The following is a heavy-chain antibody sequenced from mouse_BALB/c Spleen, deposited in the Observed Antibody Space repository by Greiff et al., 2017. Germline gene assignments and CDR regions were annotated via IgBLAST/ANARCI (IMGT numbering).Heavy chain of an antibody. CDR1: GYTFTDYV. D-gene: IGHD3-1*01. CDR3: ARGGGSSGYDDY. V-gene: IGHV1-81*01. J-gene: IGHJ2*01. CDR2: IYPGSGST. Sequence: VQLQQSGPELVKPGASVKMSCKASGYTFTDYVISWVKQRTGQGLEWIGEIYPGSGSTYYNEKFKGKATLTADKSSNTAYMQLRSLTSEDSAVYFCARGGGSSGYDDYRGQGTTPTVPS.